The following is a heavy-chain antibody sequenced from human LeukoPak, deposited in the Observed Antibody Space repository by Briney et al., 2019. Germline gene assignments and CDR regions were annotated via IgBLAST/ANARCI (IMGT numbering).Heavy chain of an antibody. V-gene: IGHV1-8*03. Sequence: GASVKVSCKASGYTFTSYDINWVRQATGQGLEWMGWMNPNSGNTGYAQKFQGRVTITRNTSISTAYMELSSLRSEDTAVYYCARARNWGHYYADYYYMDVWGKGTTVTVSS. CDR3: ARARNWGHYYADYYYMDV. J-gene: IGHJ6*03. D-gene: IGHD7-27*01. CDR2: MNPNSGNT. CDR1: GYTFTSYD.